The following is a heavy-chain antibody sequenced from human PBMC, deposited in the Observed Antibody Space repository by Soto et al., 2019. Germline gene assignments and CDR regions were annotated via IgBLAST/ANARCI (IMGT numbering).Heavy chain of an antibody. CDR1: GFTFSSYS. Sequence: EVQLVESGGGLVKPGGSLRLCCAASGFTFSSYSMNWVRQAPGKGLEWVSSISSSSSYIYYADSVKGRFTISRDNAKNSLYLQMNSLRAEDTAVYYCARDCSSTSCYLTKSYYYYGMDVWGQGTTVTVSS. J-gene: IGHJ6*02. V-gene: IGHV3-21*01. CDR2: ISSSSSYI. CDR3: ARDCSSTSCYLTKSYYYYGMDV. D-gene: IGHD2-2*01.